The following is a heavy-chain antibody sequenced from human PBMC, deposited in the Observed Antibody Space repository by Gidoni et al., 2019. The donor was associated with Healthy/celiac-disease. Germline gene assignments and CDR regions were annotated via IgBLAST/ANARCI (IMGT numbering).Heavy chain of an antibody. J-gene: IGHJ6*02. CDR1: GGTFSSYT. D-gene: IGHD3-9*01. CDR3: ARSSRPLTGYYYGMDV. Sequence: QVQLVQSGAEVKKPGSSVTVSCKASGGTFSSYTISWVRQAPGQGLEWMGRIIPILGIANYAQKFQGRVTITADKSTSTAYMELSSLRSEDTAVYYCARSSRPLTGYYYGMDVWGQGTTVTVSS. CDR2: IIPILGIA. V-gene: IGHV1-69*02.